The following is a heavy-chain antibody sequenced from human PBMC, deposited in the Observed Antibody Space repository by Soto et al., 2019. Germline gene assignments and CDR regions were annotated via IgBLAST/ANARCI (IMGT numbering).Heavy chain of an antibody. CDR3: ARHPRDDYNYGGSGIFDY. V-gene: IGHV4-39*01. D-gene: IGHD4-4*01. J-gene: IGHJ4*02. Sequence: QLQLQESGPGLVKPSETLSLTCTVSGGSISSRSYWWAWIRQPPGKGLEWIGDIYYSGSTYYNPSLKSRVTISVDTSKNQFSLKLNSVIAADTAVYYCARHPRDDYNYGGSGIFDYWGQGTLVTVSS. CDR2: IYYSGST. CDR1: GGSISSRSYW.